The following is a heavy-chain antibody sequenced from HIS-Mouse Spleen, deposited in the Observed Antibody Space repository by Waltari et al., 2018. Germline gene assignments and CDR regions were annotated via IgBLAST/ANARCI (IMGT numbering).Heavy chain of an antibody. J-gene: IGHJ4*02. D-gene: IGHD1-26*01. CDR1: GFTFSSYG. Sequence: QVQLVESGGGVVQPGRSLRLSCAASGFTFSSYGIHWVRQAPGKGLEWVAVISYDGSNKYYADSVKGRFTISRDNSKNTLYLQMNSLRAEDTAVYYCAAWMGATTPSFDYWGQGTLVTVSS. CDR2: ISYDGSNK. CDR3: AAWMGATTPSFDY. V-gene: IGHV3-30*03.